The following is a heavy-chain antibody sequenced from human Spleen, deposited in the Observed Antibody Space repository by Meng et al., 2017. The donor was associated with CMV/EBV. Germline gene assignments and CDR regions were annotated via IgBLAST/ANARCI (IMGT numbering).Heavy chain of an antibody. CDR1: GFTFTNYA. V-gene: IGHV3-69-1*02. J-gene: IGHJ6*02. D-gene: IGHD5-24*01. CDR2: ISVGGTK. CDR3: ASGLHFYGMDV. Sequence: GESLKISCAASGFTFTNYAMNWVRQAPGKGLEWLSYISVGGTKYYADSVKGRFTISRDNAKNSLYLQMNSLRAEDTAVYYCASGLHFYGMDVWGQGTTVTVSS.